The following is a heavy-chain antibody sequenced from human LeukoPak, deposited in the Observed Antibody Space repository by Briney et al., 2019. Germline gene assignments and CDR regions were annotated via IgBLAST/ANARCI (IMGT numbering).Heavy chain of an antibody. CDR3: ARDSSAAGMGVAFDY. CDR1: GFTFSSYS. Sequence: GGSLRLSCAASGFTFSSYSMNWVRQAPGKGLEWVSSISSSSSYIYYADSVKGRFTISRDNAKNSLYLQMNSLRAEDTAVYYCARDSSAAGMGVAFDYWGQGTLVTVSS. CDR2: ISSSSSYI. J-gene: IGHJ4*02. D-gene: IGHD6-13*01. V-gene: IGHV3-21*01.